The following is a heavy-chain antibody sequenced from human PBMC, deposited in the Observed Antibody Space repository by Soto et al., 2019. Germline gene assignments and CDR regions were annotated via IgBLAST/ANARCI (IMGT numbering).Heavy chain of an antibody. CDR1: GFTFSSYA. D-gene: IGHD4-17*01. V-gene: IGHV3-23*01. Sequence: EVQLLESGGGLVQPGGSLRLSCAPSGFTFSSYAMNWVRQAPGKGLEWVSAITGSGGSKWYADSVKGRFTISRDNSKNTLYLQMNSQRAEDTALYYCANYYGDYAGGEFFQHWGQGTLVTVSS. CDR3: ANYYGDYAGGEFFQH. J-gene: IGHJ1*01. CDR2: ITGSGGSK.